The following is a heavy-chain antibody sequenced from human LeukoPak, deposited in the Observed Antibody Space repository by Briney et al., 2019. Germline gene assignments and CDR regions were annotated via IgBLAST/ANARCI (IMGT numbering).Heavy chain of an antibody. V-gene: IGHV4-59*12. CDR2: IYHSGST. D-gene: IGHD3-22*01. CDR1: GGSISSYY. J-gene: IGHJ4*02. Sequence: SETLSLTCTVSGGSISSYYWSWIRQPPGKGLEWIGYIYHSGSTYYNPSLKSRVTISVDRSKNQFSLKLSSVTAADTAVYYCARGHYYDSSGLSLFDYWGQGTLVTVSS. CDR3: ARGHYYDSSGLSLFDY.